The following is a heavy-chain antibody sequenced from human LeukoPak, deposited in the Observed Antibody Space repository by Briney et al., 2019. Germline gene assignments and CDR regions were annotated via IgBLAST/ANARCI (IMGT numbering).Heavy chain of an antibody. D-gene: IGHD3-16*01. Sequence: ASVKVSCKASGYTFTSYGISWVRQAPGQGLEWMGWISAYNGNTNYAQKLQGRVTMTTDTSTSTAYMELRSLRSDDTAVYYCARVEREWGVYYYYMDVWGKGTTATVSS. CDR1: GYTFTSYG. V-gene: IGHV1-18*01. J-gene: IGHJ6*03. CDR3: ARVEREWGVYYYYMDV. CDR2: ISAYNGNT.